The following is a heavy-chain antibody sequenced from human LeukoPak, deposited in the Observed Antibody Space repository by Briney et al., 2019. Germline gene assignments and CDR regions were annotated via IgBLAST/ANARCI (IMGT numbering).Heavy chain of an antibody. CDR1: GFTFSSYE. V-gene: IGHV3-48*03. D-gene: IGHD2-15*01. J-gene: IGHJ6*04. CDR2: ISSTGNTV. CDR3: TKETPQMDV. Sequence: GGSLRLSCAAYGFTFSSYEMNWVRQAPGQGLEWVAYISSTGNTVHYAGSVKGRFTISRDNAKNSLYLQMNRLRAEDTAVYYCTKETPQMDVWGKGTTVIVSS.